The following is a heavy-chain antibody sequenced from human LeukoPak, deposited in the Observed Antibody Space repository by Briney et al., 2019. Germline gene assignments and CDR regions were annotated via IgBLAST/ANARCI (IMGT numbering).Heavy chain of an antibody. Sequence: ASVKVSCKASGYIFTDYYMHWVRQAPGQELGWMGRINPNSGGTNYAQKFQGRVTMTRDTSISTPYTELSSLRSEDTATYYCAREASFDPWGQGTLVTVSS. CDR2: INPNSGGT. CDR3: AREASFDP. D-gene: IGHD2-21*01. V-gene: IGHV1/OR15-1*02. CDR1: GYIFTDYY. J-gene: IGHJ5*02.